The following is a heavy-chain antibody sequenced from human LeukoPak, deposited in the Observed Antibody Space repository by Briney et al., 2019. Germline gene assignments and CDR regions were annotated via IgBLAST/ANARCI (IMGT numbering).Heavy chain of an antibody. D-gene: IGHD2-2*01. Sequence: HGESLKISCKGYGYSFTSYWITWVRQMPGKGLEWMGRIDPSDSYTNYSPSFQGHVTISADKSISTAYLQWSSLKASDTAMYYCAACSSTSLTPDDYFDYWGQGTLVTVSS. J-gene: IGHJ4*02. V-gene: IGHV5-10-1*01. CDR1: GYSFTSYW. CDR3: AACSSTSLTPDDYFDY. CDR2: IDPSDSYT.